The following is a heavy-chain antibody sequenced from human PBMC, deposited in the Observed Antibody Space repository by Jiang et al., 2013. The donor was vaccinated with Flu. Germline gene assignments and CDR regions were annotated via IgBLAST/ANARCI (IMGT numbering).Heavy chain of an antibody. CDR3: ARGPAFRFDY. CDR1: GGSVSSGSYY. J-gene: IGHJ4*02. CDR2: IYHSGTT. Sequence: LLKPSETLSLTCTVSGGSVSSGSYYWGWIRQPPGKGLEWIATIYHSGTTYYNPSLKSRVTISVDTSKNQFSLRLSSVTAADTAVYYCARGPAFRFDYWGQGTLVTVSS. V-gene: IGHV4-39*07. D-gene: IGHD2-21*01.